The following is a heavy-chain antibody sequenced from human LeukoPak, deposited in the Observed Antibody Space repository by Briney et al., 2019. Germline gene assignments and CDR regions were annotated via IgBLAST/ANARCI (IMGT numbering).Heavy chain of an antibody. V-gene: IGHV1-8*01. CDR1: GYIFTSYD. Sequence: ASVKVSCKASGYIFTSYDINWVRQATGQGLEWMGWMNPNSGNTGYAQKFRGRVTMTRNTSISTAYMELSSLRSEDTAVYYCARERAIAARPRGLGYWGQGTLVTVSS. J-gene: IGHJ4*02. CDR3: ARERAIAARPRGLGY. D-gene: IGHD6-6*01. CDR2: MNPNSGNT.